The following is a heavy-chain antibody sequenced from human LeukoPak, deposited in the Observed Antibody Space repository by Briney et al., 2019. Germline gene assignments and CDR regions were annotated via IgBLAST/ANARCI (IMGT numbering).Heavy chain of an antibody. CDR2: ISAYNGNT. Sequence: VASVKVSCKASGYTFTSYGISWVRQAPGQGLEWMGWISAYNGNTNYAQKLQGRVTMTTDTSTSTAYMELRSLRSDDTAVYYCAKDRPVKGISSGWYGPPDYWGQGTLVTVSS. CDR1: GYTFTSYG. V-gene: IGHV1-18*01. CDR3: AKDRPVKGISSGWYGPPDY. D-gene: IGHD6-19*01. J-gene: IGHJ4*02.